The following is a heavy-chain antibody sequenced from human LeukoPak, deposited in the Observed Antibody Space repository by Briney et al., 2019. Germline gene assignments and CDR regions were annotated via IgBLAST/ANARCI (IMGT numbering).Heavy chain of an antibody. V-gene: IGHV4-39*01. Sequence: PSETLSLTCTVSGGSISSTSSYWGWIRQTPGTGLEWIGSIYYSGNTYYNPSLKSRVTISVDTSKNQFSLELNSVTAADTAVYYCARHATVTSLTFAHWGQGTLVTVSS. J-gene: IGHJ4*02. D-gene: IGHD4-17*01. CDR3: ARHATVTSLTFAH. CDR2: IYYSGNT. CDR1: GGSISSTSSY.